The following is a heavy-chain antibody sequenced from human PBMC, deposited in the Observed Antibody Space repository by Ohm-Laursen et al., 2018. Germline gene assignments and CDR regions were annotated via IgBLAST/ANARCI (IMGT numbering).Heavy chain of an antibody. CDR3: ARAVRNQLVSDY. V-gene: IGHV1-8*01. CDR1: GYTFSTYD. D-gene: IGHD2-2*01. CDR2: MNPNSGNTGYSGDT. J-gene: IGHJ4*02. Sequence: GASVKVSCKASGYTFSTYDIVWVRQAAGQGPEWMGWMNPNSGNTGYSGDTGYQHKFRGRITMTRDTSISTAYVELSGLTSEDTATYYCARAVRNQLVSDYWGQGTLVTVSS.